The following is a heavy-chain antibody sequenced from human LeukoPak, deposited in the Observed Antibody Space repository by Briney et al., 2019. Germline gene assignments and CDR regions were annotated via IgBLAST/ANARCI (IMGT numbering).Heavy chain of an antibody. CDR2: IYYSGST. D-gene: IGHD3-10*01. Sequence: PSETLSLTCAVSGGSINNDDYSWSWIRQPPGKGLEWIGYIYYSGSTNYNTSLKSRVTISVDTSKNQFSLKLASVTAADTAVYYCARVEEGYGSGRRENYYYYYMDVWGKGTTVTISS. V-gene: IGHV4-61*08. CDR1: GGSINNDDYS. J-gene: IGHJ6*03. CDR3: ARVEEGYGSGRRENYYYYYMDV.